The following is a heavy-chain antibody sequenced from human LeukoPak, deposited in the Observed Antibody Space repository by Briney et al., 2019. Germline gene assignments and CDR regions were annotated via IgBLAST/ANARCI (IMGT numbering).Heavy chain of an antibody. J-gene: IGHJ4*02. V-gene: IGHV4-34*01. Sequence: PSETLSLTCAVYGGSFSGYYWSWIRQPPGKGLEWIGEINHSGSTNYNPSLKSRVTISVDTSKNQFSLKLSSVTAADTAVYYCARTRLTYYYDSSTDYWGQGTLVTVSS. D-gene: IGHD3-22*01. CDR3: ARTRLTYYYDSSTDY. CDR1: GGSFSGYY. CDR2: INHSGST.